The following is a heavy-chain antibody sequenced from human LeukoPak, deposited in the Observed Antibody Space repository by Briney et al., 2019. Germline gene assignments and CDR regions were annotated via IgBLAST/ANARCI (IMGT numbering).Heavy chain of an antibody. J-gene: IGHJ6*03. Sequence: GSLRLSCAASGFTFSSYAMSWVRQAPGKGLEWIGSIYYSGSTYYNPSLKSRVTISVDTSKNQFSLKLSSVTAADTAVYYCARLASYYYDSSGFDYMDVWGKGTTVTVSS. CDR2: IYYSGST. CDR3: ARLASYYYDSSGFDYMDV. D-gene: IGHD3-22*01. V-gene: IGHV4-39*01. CDR1: GFTFSSYA.